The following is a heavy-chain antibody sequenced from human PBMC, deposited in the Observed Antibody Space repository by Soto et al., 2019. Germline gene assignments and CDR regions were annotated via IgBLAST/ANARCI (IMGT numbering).Heavy chain of an antibody. Sequence: QLQLQESGPGLVKPSETLSLTCTVSGGSISSSSNHWGWIRQPPGKGLEWIGNIYCSENTYYNPSLKSRVTISVDTSKNQFSLRLTSVTAADTAVYYCATHPPYGPLDHWGQGTLVTVSS. CDR1: GGSISSSSNH. CDR2: IYCSENT. CDR3: ATHPPYGPLDH. J-gene: IGHJ4*02. D-gene: IGHD4-17*01. V-gene: IGHV4-39*01.